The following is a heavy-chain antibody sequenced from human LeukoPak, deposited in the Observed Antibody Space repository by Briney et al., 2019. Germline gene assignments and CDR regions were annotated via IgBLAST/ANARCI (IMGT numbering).Heavy chain of an antibody. V-gene: IGHV4-59*08. J-gene: IGHJ6*02. CDR2: IYYSGST. D-gene: IGHD3-22*01. Sequence: PSETLSLTCTVSGGSISSYYWSWIRQPPGKGLEWIGYIYYSGSTNYNPSLKSRATISVDTSKNQFSLKLSSVTAADTAVYYCARHGYYDSSGYYSLVHYYYGMDVWGQGTTVTVSS. CDR1: GGSISSYY. CDR3: ARHGYYDSSGYYSLVHYYYGMDV.